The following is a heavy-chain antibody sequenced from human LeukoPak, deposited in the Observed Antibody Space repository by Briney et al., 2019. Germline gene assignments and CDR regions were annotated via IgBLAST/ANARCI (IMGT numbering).Heavy chain of an antibody. J-gene: IGHJ4*02. CDR2: IKQDGSDK. V-gene: IGHV3-7*04. Sequence: QPGRPLRLSCAASGFIFSNYGMHWVRQAPGKGLEWVANIKQDGSDKYYVDSVKGRFTISRDNAKNSLYLQMNSLRAEDTAVYFCVRSIGAADSLWGQGTLVTVSS. D-gene: IGHD6-13*01. CDR3: VRSIGAADSL. CDR1: GFIFSNYG.